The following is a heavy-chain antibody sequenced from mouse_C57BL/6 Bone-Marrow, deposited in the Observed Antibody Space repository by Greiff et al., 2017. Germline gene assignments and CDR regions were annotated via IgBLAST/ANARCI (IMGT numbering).Heavy chain of an antibody. CDR1: AFNIKDYY. J-gene: IGHJ3*01. CDR2: IDPEDGST. CDR3: ACYYYDYGAVCAY. Sequence: EVQLPQSGAELVKPGASVTLSCTASAFNIKDYYMHWVKQRTEQGLEWFGQIDPEDGSTKYASLFQGKATITADTSSTTAYLQLRSQTSEDTAVYYCACYYYDYGAVCAYWCQGTLVTVSA. V-gene: IGHV14-2*01. D-gene: IGHD2-4*01.